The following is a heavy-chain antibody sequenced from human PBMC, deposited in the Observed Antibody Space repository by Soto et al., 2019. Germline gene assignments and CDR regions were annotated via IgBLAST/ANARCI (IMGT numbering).Heavy chain of an antibody. CDR1: GFTFSSHW. CDR3: ARDRSSVTGTAGDY. Sequence: GGSLRLSCAASGFTFSSHWMHWVRQTPGKGLVWVSRIKGDGSSLSYADSVKGRFTISRDNAKSTLYLQMNTLRAEDTALYYCARDRSSVTGTAGDYWGQGTLVTVSS. V-gene: IGHV3-74*01. D-gene: IGHD1-7*01. J-gene: IGHJ4*02. CDR2: IKGDGSSL.